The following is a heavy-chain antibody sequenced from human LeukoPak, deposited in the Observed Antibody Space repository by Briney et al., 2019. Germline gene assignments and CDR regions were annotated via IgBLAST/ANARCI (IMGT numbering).Heavy chain of an antibody. V-gene: IGHV3-66*04. CDR2: IYSGGTT. D-gene: IGHD1-26*01. CDR3: ATRRGGT. J-gene: IGHJ5*02. Sequence: HPGGSLRLSCAASGLSVNNNFMTWARQAPGKGLEWVSVIYSGGTTDYADSVKGRFTLSRDNSKNTLYPQMNSLRVEDTAVYYCATRRGGTWGQGTLVTVSS. CDR1: GLSVNNNF.